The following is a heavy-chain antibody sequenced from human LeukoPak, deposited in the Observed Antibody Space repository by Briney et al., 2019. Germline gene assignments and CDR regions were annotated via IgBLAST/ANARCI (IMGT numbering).Heavy chain of an antibody. J-gene: IGHJ4*02. D-gene: IGHD2-15*01. CDR2: ISAYKGVT. CDR1: GYTFISYG. Sequence: GASVKVSCKPSGYTFISYGISWVRQAPGQGLEWVGWISAYKGVTDYAQKFQGRVAMTTGTSTSTVYMELMSLTFEDTAVYYCARVNDIAVVAAAAPHYEYWGQGTLVTVSS. CDR3: ARVNDIAVVAAAAPHYEY. V-gene: IGHV1-18*01.